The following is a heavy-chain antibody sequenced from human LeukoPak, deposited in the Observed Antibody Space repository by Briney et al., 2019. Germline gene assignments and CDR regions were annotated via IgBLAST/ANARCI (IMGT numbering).Heavy chain of an antibody. Sequence: PSETLSLTCAVYGGSFSGYYWSWIRQPPGEGLEWIGEINHSGSTNYNPSLKSRVTISVDTSKNQFSLKLSSVTAADTAVYYCARGRITMIVQLGLYYFDYWGQGTLVTVSS. V-gene: IGHV4-34*01. J-gene: IGHJ4*02. CDR3: ARGRITMIVQLGLYYFDY. CDR1: GGSFSGYY. D-gene: IGHD3-22*01. CDR2: INHSGST.